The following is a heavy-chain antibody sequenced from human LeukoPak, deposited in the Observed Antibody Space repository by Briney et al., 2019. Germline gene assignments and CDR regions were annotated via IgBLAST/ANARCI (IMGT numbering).Heavy chain of an antibody. V-gene: IGHV4-59*01. CDR3: ARYHDYDILTGYYRDEYFQH. J-gene: IGHJ1*01. CDR2: IYYSGST. D-gene: IGHD3-9*01. Sequence: SETLSLTCTVSGGSISSYYWSWIRQPPGKGLEWIGYIYYSGSTNYNPSLKSRVTISVDTSKNQFSLKLSSVTAADTAVYYCARYHDYDILTGYYRDEYFQHWGQGTLVTVSS. CDR1: GGSISSYY.